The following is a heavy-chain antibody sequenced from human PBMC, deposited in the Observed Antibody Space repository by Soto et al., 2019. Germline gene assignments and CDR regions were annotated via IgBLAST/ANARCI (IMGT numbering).Heavy chain of an antibody. CDR1: GGSISSGGYY. CDR2: IYYSGST. CDR3: ARLPFVDTAMVYIYYFDY. V-gene: IGHV4-31*03. D-gene: IGHD5-18*01. Sequence: SETLSLTCTVSGGSISSGGYYWSWIRQHPGKGLEWIGYIYYSGSTYYNPSLKSRVTISVDTSKNQFSLKLSSVTAADTAVYYCARLPFVDTAMVYIYYFDYWGQGTLVTVSS. J-gene: IGHJ4*02.